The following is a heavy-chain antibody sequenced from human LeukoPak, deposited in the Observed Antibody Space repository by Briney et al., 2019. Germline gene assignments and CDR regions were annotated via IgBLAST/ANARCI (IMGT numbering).Heavy chain of an antibody. D-gene: IGHD3-9*01. V-gene: IGHV3-21*01. CDR1: GFTFSSYS. CDR3: ARGAILTGYYLSRWFDP. CDR2: ISSSSSYI. J-gene: IGHJ5*02. Sequence: GGSLRLSCAASGFTFSSYSMNWVRQAPGKGLEWVSSISSSSSYIYYADSVKGRFTISRDNAQNSLYLKMNSLSAEDTAVYYCARGAILTGYYLSRWFDPWGQGTLVTVSS.